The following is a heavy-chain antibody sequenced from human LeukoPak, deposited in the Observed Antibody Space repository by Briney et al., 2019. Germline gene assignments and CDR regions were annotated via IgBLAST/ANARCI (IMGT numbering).Heavy chain of an antibody. CDR2: MNPNSGNT. J-gene: IGHJ4*02. Sequence: ASVKVSCTASGYTFTSYDINWVRQATGQGLEWMGWMNPNSGNTGYAQKFQGRVTMTRNTSISTACMELSSLRSEDTAVYYCARSRYCSSTSCSYYFDYWGQGTLVTVSS. CDR1: GYTFTSYD. CDR3: ARSRYCSSTSCSYYFDY. V-gene: IGHV1-8*01. D-gene: IGHD2-2*01.